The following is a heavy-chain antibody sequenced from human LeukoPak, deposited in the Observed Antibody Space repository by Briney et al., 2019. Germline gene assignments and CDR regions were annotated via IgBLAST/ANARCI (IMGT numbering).Heavy chain of an antibody. J-gene: IGHJ4*02. CDR3: ARHSTTVVTFSLSLGYFDY. V-gene: IGHV1-2*02. CDR2: INPNSGGT. Sequence: ASVKVSCKASGYTFTGYYMHWVRQAPGQGLEWMGWINPNSGGTNYAQKFQGRVTITADKSTSTAYMELSSLRSEDTAVYYCARHSTTVVTFSLSLGYFDYWGQGTLVTVSS. CDR1: GYTFTGYY. D-gene: IGHD4-23*01.